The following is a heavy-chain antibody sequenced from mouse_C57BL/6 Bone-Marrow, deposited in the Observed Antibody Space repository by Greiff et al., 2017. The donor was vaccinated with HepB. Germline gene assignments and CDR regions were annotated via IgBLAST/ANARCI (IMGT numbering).Heavy chain of an antibody. J-gene: IGHJ2*01. CDR3: ARGGGYGYDGY. V-gene: IGHV3-6*01. Sequence: EVQRVESGPGLVKPSQSLSLTCSVTGYSITSGYYWNWIRQFPGNKLEWMGYISYDGSNNYNPSLKNRISITRDTSKNQFFLKLNSVTTEDTATYYCARGGGYGYDGYWGQGTTLTVSS. CDR1: GYSITSGYY. CDR2: ISYDGSN. D-gene: IGHD2-2*01.